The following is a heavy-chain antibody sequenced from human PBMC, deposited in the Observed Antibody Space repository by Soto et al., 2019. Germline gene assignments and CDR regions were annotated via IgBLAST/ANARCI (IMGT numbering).Heavy chain of an antibody. J-gene: IGHJ4*02. CDR2: ISGSGGST. CDR1: GFTFSSYA. CDR3: AKDTGGGWLQLGYFDC. V-gene: IGHV3-23*01. D-gene: IGHD5-12*01. Sequence: PGGSLRLSCAASGFTFSSYAMSWVRQAPGKGLEWVSAISGSGGSTYYADSVKGRFTISRDNSKNTLYLQMNSLRAEDTAVYYCAKDTGGGWLQLGYFDCWGQGTLVTVSS.